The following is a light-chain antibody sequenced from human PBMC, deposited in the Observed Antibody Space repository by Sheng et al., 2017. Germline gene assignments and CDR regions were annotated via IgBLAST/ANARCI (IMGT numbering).Light chain of an antibody. CDR1: QDISNN. CDR3: QQATNFPPT. J-gene: IGKJ3*01. CDR2: DAS. V-gene: IGKV1-12*01. Sequence: DIQMTQSPSSLSASVGDRVTITCQASQDISNNLNWYQQKPGKAPQLLIYDASSLQSGVPSRFGGSGSGTEFTLTISSLQPDDFATYFCQQATNFPPTFGPGTKRGCQT.